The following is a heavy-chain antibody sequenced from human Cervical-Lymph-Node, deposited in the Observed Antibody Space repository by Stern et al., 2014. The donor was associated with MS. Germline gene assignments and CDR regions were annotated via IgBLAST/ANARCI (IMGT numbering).Heavy chain of an antibody. J-gene: IGHJ3*02. V-gene: IGHV3-9*01. CDR3: AKDTTHDYYDSSGYYGSEAFDI. Sequence: VQLVESGGGLVQPGRSLRLSCAASGFTFDDYAMHWVRQAPGKGLGWVSGISWNRGSIGYADSVKGRFTISRDNAKNSLYLQMNSLRAEDTALYYCAKDTTHDYYDSSGYYGSEAFDIWGQGTMVTVSS. CDR1: GFTFDDYA. D-gene: IGHD3-22*01. CDR2: ISWNRGSI.